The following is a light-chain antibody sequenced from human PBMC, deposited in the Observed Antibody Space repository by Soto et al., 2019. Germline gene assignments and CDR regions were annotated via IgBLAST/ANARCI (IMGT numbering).Light chain of an antibody. Sequence: FKLPQPPSSLPASVGDRATTTFRASQSIRTYLHWYQQNTGKAPSILIYTVSTLQSGVPSRFSGSGSGTDFTLTISSLQPEDFATYYCQQSFSSPWTFGPGTRVEIK. CDR2: TVS. CDR3: QQSFSSPWT. J-gene: IGKJ1*01. CDR1: QSIRTY. V-gene: IGKV1-39*01.